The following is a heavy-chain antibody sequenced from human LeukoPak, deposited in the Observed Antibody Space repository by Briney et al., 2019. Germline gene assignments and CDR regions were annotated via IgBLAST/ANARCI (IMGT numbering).Heavy chain of an antibody. CDR1: GFTISGYA. D-gene: IGHD3-9*01. CDR2: ITTSGDNA. CDR3: ARDHDNFFDY. Sequence: GGSLRLSCAASGFTISGYAMSWVRQAPGKELEWVSAITTSGDNAYYVDSVKGRFTMSRDNSKNTLYLQMNSLGADDTAVYYCARDHDNFFDYWGQGTLVSVST. V-gene: IGHV3-23*01. J-gene: IGHJ4*02.